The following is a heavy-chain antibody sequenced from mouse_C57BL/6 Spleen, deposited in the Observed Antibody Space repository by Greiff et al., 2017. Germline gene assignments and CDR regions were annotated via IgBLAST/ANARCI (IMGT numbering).Heavy chain of an antibody. Sequence: EVQLQQSGPGMVKPSQSLSLTCTVTGYSITSGYDWHWIRHFPGNKLEWMGYISYSGSTNYNPSLKSRISITHDTSKNHFFLKLNSVTTEDTATYYCARGGLLPFAYWGQGTLVTVSA. CDR1: GYSITSGYD. J-gene: IGHJ3*01. CDR2: ISYSGST. D-gene: IGHD2-3*01. V-gene: IGHV3-1*01. CDR3: ARGGLLPFAY.